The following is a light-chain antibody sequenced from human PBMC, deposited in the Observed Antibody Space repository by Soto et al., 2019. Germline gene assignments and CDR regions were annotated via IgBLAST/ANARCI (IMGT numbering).Light chain of an antibody. J-gene: IGKJ1*01. CDR1: QSISSW. Sequence: DIQMTQSPSTLSASVGDRVTITCRASQSISSWLAWYPQKPGKAPKLLIYKASTLKSGVPSRFSSSGSGTEFTLTISSLQPDDFATYYCQHYNSYSEAFGQGTKVDIK. V-gene: IGKV1-5*03. CDR2: KAS. CDR3: QHYNSYSEA.